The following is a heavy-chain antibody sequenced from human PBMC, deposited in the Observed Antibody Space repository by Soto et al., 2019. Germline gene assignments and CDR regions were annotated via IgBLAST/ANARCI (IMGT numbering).Heavy chain of an antibody. CDR3: ARGGYYDSSGYGNWFDP. CDR1: GGTFSSYA. D-gene: IGHD3-22*01. V-gene: IGHV1-69*13. CDR2: IIPIFGTA. J-gene: IGHJ5*02. Sequence: SVKVSCKASGGTFSSYAISWVRQAPGQGLEWMGGIIPIFGTANYAQKFQGRVTITADESTSTAYMELRSLRSDDTAVYYCARGGYYDSSGYGNWFDPWGQGSLVTVSS.